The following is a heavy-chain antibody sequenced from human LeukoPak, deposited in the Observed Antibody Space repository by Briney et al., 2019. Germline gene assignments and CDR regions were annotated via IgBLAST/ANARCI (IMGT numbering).Heavy chain of an antibody. V-gene: IGHV4-34*01. Sequence: SETLSLTCAVYGGSFSGYYWSWIRQPPGKGLEWIGEINHSGSTNYNPSLKSRVTISVDTSKNQFSLKLSSVTAADTAVYYCASGSGSYHIGTDYWGQGTLVTVSS. CDR3: ASGSGSYHIGTDY. CDR2: INHSGST. D-gene: IGHD3-10*01. J-gene: IGHJ4*02. CDR1: GGSFSGYY.